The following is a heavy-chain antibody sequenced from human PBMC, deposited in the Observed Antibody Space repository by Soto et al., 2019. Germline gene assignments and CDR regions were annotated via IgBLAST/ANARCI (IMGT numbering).Heavy chain of an antibody. J-gene: IGHJ6*03. D-gene: IGHD4-17*01. CDR2: IIPILGIA. Sequence: ASVKVSCKASGGTFSSYTISWVRQAPGQGLEWMGRIIPILGIANYAQKFQGRVTITADKSTSTAYMELSSLRSEDTAVYYCARVKRSDYRRYYYYYMDVWGKGTTVTVSS. V-gene: IGHV1-69*02. CDR3: ARVKRSDYRRYYYYYMDV. CDR1: GGTFSSYT.